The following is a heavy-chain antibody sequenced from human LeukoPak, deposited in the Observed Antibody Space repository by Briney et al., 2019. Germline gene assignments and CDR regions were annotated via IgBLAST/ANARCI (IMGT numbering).Heavy chain of an antibody. CDR1: GGSISSGSYY. CDR3: ARAYSSSWYWNWFDP. V-gene: IGHV4-61*02. CDR2: SYTSGST. D-gene: IGHD6-13*01. Sequence: PSETLSLTCTVPGGSISSGSYYWSWIRQPAGKGLEWILRSYTSGSTNYNPSFKTRFTIPVDTSKNQFSLKLSSVTSAATAVFYCARAYSSSWYWNWFDPWGQGTLVTVSS. J-gene: IGHJ5*02.